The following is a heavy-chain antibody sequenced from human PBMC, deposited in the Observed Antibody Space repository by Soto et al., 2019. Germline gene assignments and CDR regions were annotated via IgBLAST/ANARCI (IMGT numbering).Heavy chain of an antibody. D-gene: IGHD1-20*01. CDR2: ISYDGSNK. Sequence: QVQLVESGGGVVQPGRSLRLSCAASGFTFSSYAMHWVRQAPGKGLEWVAVISYDGSNKYYADSVKGLFTISRDNSKNTLYRQMNSLRAEDTAVYYFARERDNWNFLDYCGQGTLVTVSS. CDR3: ARERDNWNFLDY. CDR1: GFTFSSYA. J-gene: IGHJ4*02. V-gene: IGHV3-30-3*01.